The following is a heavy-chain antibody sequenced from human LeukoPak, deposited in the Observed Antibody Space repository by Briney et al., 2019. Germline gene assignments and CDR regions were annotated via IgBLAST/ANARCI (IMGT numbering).Heavy chain of an antibody. CDR2: INPNSGGT. Sequence: ASVKVSCKASGYTFTGYYLHWVRQAPGQGLEWTGWINPNSGGTNYAQKFQGRVTMTSDTSITTAYMELSRLRSDDTALYYCARGGSYSEYLQHWGQGTLVTVSS. J-gene: IGHJ1*01. CDR3: ARGGSYSEYLQH. V-gene: IGHV1-2*02. D-gene: IGHD1-26*01. CDR1: GYTFTGYY.